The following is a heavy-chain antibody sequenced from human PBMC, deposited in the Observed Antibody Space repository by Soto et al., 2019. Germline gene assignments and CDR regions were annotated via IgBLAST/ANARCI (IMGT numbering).Heavy chain of an antibody. V-gene: IGHV3-13*01. CDR1: GFTFSTYD. Sequence: EVQLVESGGGLVQPGGSLRLSCAASGFTFSTYDMHWVRQAPGKGLEWVSAIGTQHDAYYPDSVKGRFTTSRENAKNPLYLQMKDLRAGDTAVYYCGGQASYWLGGGGWFDPWGQGTLVTVSS. J-gene: IGHJ5*02. CDR2: IGTQHDA. CDR3: GGQASYWLGGGGWFDP. D-gene: IGHD3-16*01.